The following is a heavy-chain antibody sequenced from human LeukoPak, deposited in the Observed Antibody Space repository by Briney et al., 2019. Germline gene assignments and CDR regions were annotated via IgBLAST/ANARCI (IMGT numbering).Heavy chain of an antibody. CDR1: GFTFSSYA. V-gene: IGHV3-23*01. Sequence: EPGGSLRLSCAASGFTFSSYAMNWVRQAPGRGLEWVSGFSGSGGTTYYADSVKGPFTISRDNSKNTLYLQMNSLRAEDTAVYYCASGYTTFDYWGQGTLVTVSS. J-gene: IGHJ4*02. D-gene: IGHD3-22*01. CDR3: ASGYTTFDY. CDR2: FSGSGGTT.